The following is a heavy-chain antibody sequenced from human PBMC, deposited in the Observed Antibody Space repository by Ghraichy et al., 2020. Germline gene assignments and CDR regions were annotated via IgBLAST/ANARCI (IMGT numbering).Heavy chain of an antibody. V-gene: IGHV4-34*01. Sequence: SETLSLTCAVYGGSFSGYYWSWIRQPPGKGLEWIGEINHSGSTNYNPSLKSRVTISVDTSKNQFSLKLSSVTAADTAVYYCARDLAGPFDYWGQGTLVTVSS. CDR3: ARDLAGPFDY. CDR1: GGSFSGYY. J-gene: IGHJ4*02. CDR2: INHSGST.